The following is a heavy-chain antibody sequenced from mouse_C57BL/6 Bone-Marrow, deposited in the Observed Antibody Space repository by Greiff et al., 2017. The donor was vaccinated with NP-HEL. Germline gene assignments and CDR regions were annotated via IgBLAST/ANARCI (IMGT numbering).Heavy chain of an antibody. CDR1: GYTFTDYE. CDR2: IDPETGGT. V-gene: IGHV1-15*01. CDR3: TSPYPHYYGSSYWYFDV. Sequence: VQLVESGAELVRPGASVTLSCKASGYTFTDYEMHWVKQTPVHGLEWIGAIDPETGGTAYNQKFKGKAILTADKSSSTAYMELRSLTSEDSAVYYCTSPYPHYYGSSYWYFDVWGTGTTVTVSS. D-gene: IGHD1-1*01. J-gene: IGHJ1*03.